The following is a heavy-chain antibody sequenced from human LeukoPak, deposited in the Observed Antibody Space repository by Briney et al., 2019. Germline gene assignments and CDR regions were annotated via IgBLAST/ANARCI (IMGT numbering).Heavy chain of an antibody. J-gene: IGHJ4*02. Sequence: GGSLRLSCAASGFSFSDYDMNWIRQAPGKGLEWLAYISSSGTYTNYADSVKGRFTISRDNAKKSLYLQMNSLRVEDTAVYYCARETVALIGDYWGQGTLVTVSS. CDR3: ARETVALIGDY. CDR1: GFSFSDYD. V-gene: IGHV3-11*05. D-gene: IGHD6-19*01. CDR2: ISSSGTYT.